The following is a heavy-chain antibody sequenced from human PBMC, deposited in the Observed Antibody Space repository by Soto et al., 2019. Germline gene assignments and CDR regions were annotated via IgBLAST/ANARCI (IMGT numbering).Heavy chain of an antibody. Sequence: SETLSLTCAVYGGSFSGYYWSWIRQRPGKGLEWIGEINHSGSTNYNPSLKSRVTISVDTSKNQFSLKLSSVTAADTAVYYCASSNIAATGFYYYDMDVWGRGTTVTVSS. CDR1: GGSFSGYY. D-gene: IGHD6-13*01. CDR2: INHSGST. CDR3: ASSNIAATGFYYYDMDV. V-gene: IGHV4-34*01. J-gene: IGHJ6*02.